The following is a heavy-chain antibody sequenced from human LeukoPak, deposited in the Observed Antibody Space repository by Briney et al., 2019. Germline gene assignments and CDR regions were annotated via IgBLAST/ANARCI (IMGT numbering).Heavy chain of an antibody. CDR1: GYTFTDYY. J-gene: IGHJ4*02. CDR2: INPKSGDT. CDR3: AREWDYYAF. V-gene: IGHV1-2*02. Sequence: ASVKVSCKASGYTFTDYYMHWVRQAPGQGLEWMGWINPKSGDTRYAQKFQGRVAMTRDTSITTAYMDLSSLRSDDTAVYFCAREWDYYAFWGQGTLVTVSS.